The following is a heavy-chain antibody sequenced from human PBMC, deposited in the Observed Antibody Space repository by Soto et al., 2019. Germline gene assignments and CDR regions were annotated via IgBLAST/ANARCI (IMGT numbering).Heavy chain of an antibody. Sequence: SETLSLTGTVCGGSISSYYCSWIRQPPGKGLEWIGYIYYSGSTNYNPSLKSRVTISVDTSKNQFSLKLRSVTAADTAVYYCARVKTERSPDDAFDILGQGTMVTLSS. D-gene: IGHD1-1*01. J-gene: IGHJ3*02. CDR2: IYYSGST. CDR1: GGSISSYY. V-gene: IGHV4-59*01. CDR3: ARVKTERSPDDAFDI.